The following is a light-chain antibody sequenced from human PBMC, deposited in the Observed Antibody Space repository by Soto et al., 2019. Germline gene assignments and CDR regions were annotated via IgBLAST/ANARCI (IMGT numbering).Light chain of an antibody. CDR1: QSVSSS. J-gene: IGKJ2*01. Sequence: EIVMTQSPATLSVSPGERATLSCRASQSVSSSLAWFQQKPGQAPRLLIYAASARATGIAARLSGSGSGTEFTITISSMKSEDVADYYCLQHKSWPFTFGKGTKLELK. CDR2: AAS. V-gene: IGKV3-15*01. CDR3: LQHKSWPFT.